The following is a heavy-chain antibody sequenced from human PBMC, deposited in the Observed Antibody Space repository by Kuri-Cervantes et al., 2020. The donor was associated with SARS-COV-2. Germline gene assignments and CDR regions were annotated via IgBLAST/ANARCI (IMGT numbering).Heavy chain of an antibody. Sequence: GSLRLSCAVYGGSFSGYYWSWTRQPLGKGLEWIGEINHSGSTNYNPSLKSRVTISVDTSKNQFSLKLSSVTAADTAVYYCARGVGAAVAGTLITIYYYGMDVWGQGTTVTVSS. CDR1: GGSFSGYY. CDR3: ARGVGAAVAGTLITIYYYGMDV. CDR2: INHSGST. J-gene: IGHJ6*02. V-gene: IGHV4-34*01. D-gene: IGHD6-19*01.